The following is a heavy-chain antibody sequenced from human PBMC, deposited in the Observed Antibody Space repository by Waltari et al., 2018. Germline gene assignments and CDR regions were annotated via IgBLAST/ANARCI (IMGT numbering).Heavy chain of an antibody. CDR2: TYYRSKWYN. J-gene: IGHJ6*03. CDR1: GDSVSSNSAA. Sequence: QVQLQQSGPGLVKPSQTLSLTCAISGDSVSSNSAAWNWIRQSPSKGLEWLGRTYYRSKWYNDDAVSVKSRITINPDTSKNQFSLQLNSVTPEDTAVYYCARDHDIAVAGGEVHYYMDVWGKGTTVTISS. CDR3: ARDHDIAVAGGEVHYYMDV. D-gene: IGHD6-19*01. V-gene: IGHV6-1*01.